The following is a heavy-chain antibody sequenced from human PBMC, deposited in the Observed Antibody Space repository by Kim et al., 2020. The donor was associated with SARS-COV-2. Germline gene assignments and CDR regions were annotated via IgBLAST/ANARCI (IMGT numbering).Heavy chain of an antibody. CDR2: RSYDGTNK. Sequence: GGSLRLSCAASGFTFSSYAIHWVRQAPGKGLEWVAVRSYDGTNKYYAKSVKGRFTISRDNSKNTLYLQMNSLRPEDTAVYYCAKDAVTTLDYWGQGTLVT. CDR3: AKDAVTTLDY. V-gene: IGHV3-30*18. CDR1: GFTFSSYA. J-gene: IGHJ4*02. D-gene: IGHD4-17*01.